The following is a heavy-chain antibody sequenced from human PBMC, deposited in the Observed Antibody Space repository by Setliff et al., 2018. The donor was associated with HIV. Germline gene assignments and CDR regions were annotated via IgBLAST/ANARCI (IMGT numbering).Heavy chain of an antibody. J-gene: IGHJ4*02. D-gene: IGHD4-17*01. Sequence: RLSCEASGFTLRSYAMYWVRQAPGKGLEWVAGISGAGATTYYADSVKGRFTISRDNSKDTLYLQMNSLRAEDTAVYYCAKDGYSDYLNSYFDYWGQGTLVTVSS. V-gene: IGHV3-23*01. CDR2: ISGAGATT. CDR3: AKDGYSDYLNSYFDY. CDR1: GFTLRSYA.